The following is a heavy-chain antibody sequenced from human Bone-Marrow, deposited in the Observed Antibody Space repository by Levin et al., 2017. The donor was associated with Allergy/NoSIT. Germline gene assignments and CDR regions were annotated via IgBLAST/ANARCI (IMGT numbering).Heavy chain of an antibody. V-gene: IGHV3-7*04. D-gene: IGHD3-10*01. Sequence: GGSLRLSCAASGFTFSSYWKSWVCQAPGKGLEWVANIKKDGSEKSYVDSVKCRFTISRDNARNSLYLQMNSLRAEDTAVYYCARDRWFGDVLTTFDLWRRGTLVTLSS. CDR3: ARDRWFGDVLTTFDL. J-gene: IGHJ2*01. CDR2: IKKDGSEK. CDR1: GFTFSSYW.